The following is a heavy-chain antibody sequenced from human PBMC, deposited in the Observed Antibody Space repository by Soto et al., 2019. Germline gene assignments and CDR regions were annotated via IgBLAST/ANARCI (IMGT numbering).Heavy chain of an antibody. CDR1: GYSFTSHY. V-gene: IGHV1-46*01. CDR2: IYPGGVNI. Sequence: ASVKVYCKAIGYSFTSHYIHWVRQAPGQGLEWMGTIYPGGVNIAYAQKLQGRVTMTTDTSTSTAYMELRSLRSDDTAVYYCARDLGGQIVDYWGQGTLVTVSS. D-gene: IGHD1-26*01. J-gene: IGHJ4*02. CDR3: ARDLGGQIVDY.